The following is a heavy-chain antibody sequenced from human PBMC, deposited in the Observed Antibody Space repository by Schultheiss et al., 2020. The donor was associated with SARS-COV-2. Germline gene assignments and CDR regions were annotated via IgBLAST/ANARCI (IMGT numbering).Heavy chain of an antibody. J-gene: IGHJ4*02. D-gene: IGHD3-16*01. CDR2: IYHLGGT. Sequence: SETLSLTCTVSGGSVSSGSHFWGWIRQPPGKGLEWIGYIYHLGGTNYNPSLKSRVTISVDTSRKQFSLKLSSVTAADTALYYCARDTGDDGFDYWGQGTLVTVSS. CDR3: ARDTGDDGFDY. V-gene: IGHV4-61*01. CDR1: GGSVSSGSHF.